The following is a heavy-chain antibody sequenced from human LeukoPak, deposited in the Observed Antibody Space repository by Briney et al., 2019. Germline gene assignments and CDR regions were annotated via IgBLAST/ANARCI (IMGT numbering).Heavy chain of an antibody. V-gene: IGHV1-46*01. Sequence: ASVKVSCKASGYTFINYYMHWVRQAPGQGLEWMGVINPNGGGTSYAQKFQGRVTMTTDTSTSTAYMGLRSLRSDDTAVYYCARYIAVAGKDFDYWGQGTLVTVSS. CDR3: ARYIAVAGKDFDY. CDR1: GYTFINYY. J-gene: IGHJ4*02. CDR2: INPNGGGT. D-gene: IGHD6-19*01.